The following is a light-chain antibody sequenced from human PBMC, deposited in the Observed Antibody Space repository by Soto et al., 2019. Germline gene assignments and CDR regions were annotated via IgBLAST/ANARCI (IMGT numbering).Light chain of an antibody. CDR1: QSLVNSDGNTY. V-gene: IGKV2-30*01. J-gene: IGKJ5*01. CDR3: MQGTYWPT. CDR2: NVS. Sequence: DVVLTQSPLSLPVTLGQAASLSCRSSQSLVNSDGNTYLTWFQQRPGQSPRRLIYNVSNRDSGVPDRFSGSWFGTDFTLKLIRVEADDVVIYYCMQGTYWPTFGQATRLEIK.